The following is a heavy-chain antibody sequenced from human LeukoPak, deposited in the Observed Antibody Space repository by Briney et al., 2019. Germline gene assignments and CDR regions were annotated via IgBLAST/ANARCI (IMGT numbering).Heavy chain of an antibody. CDR2: ISGSGGST. D-gene: IGHD3-22*01. CDR1: GFTFSSYA. J-gene: IGHJ4*02. CDR3: AREVSEGFDF. Sequence: GGSLRLSCTASGFTFSSYAMSWVRQAPGKGLEWVSAISGSGGSTYYAGSVKGRFAISRDNAKNSLYLQMNSLRAEDTAVYYCAREVSEGFDFWGQGTLVTVSS. V-gene: IGHV3-23*01.